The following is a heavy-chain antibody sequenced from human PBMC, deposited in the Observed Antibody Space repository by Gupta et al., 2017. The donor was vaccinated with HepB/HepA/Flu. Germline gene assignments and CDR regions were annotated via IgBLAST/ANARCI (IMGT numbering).Heavy chain of an antibody. V-gene: IGHV4-39*01. CDR2: IYYSGST. CDR3: ARHMYSSSSWGPVDYYYGMDV. J-gene: IGHJ6*02. Sequence: QLQLQESGPGLVKPSETLSLTCTVSGGSISSSSYYWGWIRQPPGKGLEWIGSIYYSGSTYYNPSLKSRVTISVDTSKNQFSLKLSSVTAADTAVYYCARHMYSSSSWGPVDYYYGMDVWGQGTTVTVSS. CDR1: GGSISSSSYY. D-gene: IGHD6-6*01.